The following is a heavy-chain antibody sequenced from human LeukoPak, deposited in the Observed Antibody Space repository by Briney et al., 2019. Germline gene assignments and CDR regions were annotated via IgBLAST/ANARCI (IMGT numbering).Heavy chain of an antibody. Sequence: SENLSLTCTVSDDSISSGVYYWSWIRQPAGKGLEWIGRIDTSENTNYNPSLKSRITISVDTSKNQFSLKLSSVTAADTAIYYCARSRMNTADFDSWGQGALVTVSS. CDR1: DDSISSGVYY. J-gene: IGHJ4*02. D-gene: IGHD5-18*01. CDR3: ARSRMNTADFDS. V-gene: IGHV4-61*02. CDR2: IDTSENT.